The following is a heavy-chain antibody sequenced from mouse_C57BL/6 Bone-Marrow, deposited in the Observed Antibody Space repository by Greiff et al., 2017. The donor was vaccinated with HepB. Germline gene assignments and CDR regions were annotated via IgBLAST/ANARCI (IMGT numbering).Heavy chain of an antibody. CDR3: ARRYDYDGYAMDY. Sequence: EVQGVESGGDLVKPGGSLKLSCAASGFTFSSYGMSWVRQTPDKRLEWVATISSGGSYTYYPDSVKGRFTISRDNAKNTLYLQMSSLKSEDTAMYYCARRYDYDGYAMDYWGQGTSVTVSS. CDR1: GFTFSSYG. D-gene: IGHD2-4*01. V-gene: IGHV5-6*01. J-gene: IGHJ4*01. CDR2: ISSGGSYT.